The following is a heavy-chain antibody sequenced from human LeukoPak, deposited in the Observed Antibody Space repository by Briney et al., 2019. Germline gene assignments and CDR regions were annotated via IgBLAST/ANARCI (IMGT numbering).Heavy chain of an antibody. CDR3: VRHPTDNYYFDY. CDR2: IYYSGST. D-gene: IGHD5-24*01. J-gene: IGHJ4*02. V-gene: IGHV4-59*08. Sequence: SETLSLTRTVWVRSLSLYYWSGIRQPPAMGPEWIGYIYYSGSTKYSPSLNRQVNISLDTSNNQFSLEASSVTAADPAVYYRVRHPTDNYYFDYWGQGALVTVSS. CDR1: VRSLSLYY.